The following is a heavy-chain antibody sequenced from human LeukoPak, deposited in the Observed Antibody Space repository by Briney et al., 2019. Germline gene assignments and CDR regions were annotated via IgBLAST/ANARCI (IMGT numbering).Heavy chain of an antibody. V-gene: IGHV4-30-4*01. D-gene: IGHD3-22*01. CDR1: GGSISSGDYY. J-gene: IGHJ5*02. Sequence: SQTLSLTCTVSGGSISSGDYYWSWIRQPPGKGLEWIGYIYYGGSTYYNPSLKSRVTISVDTSKNQFSLKLSSVTAADTAVYYCASYYYDSSGPNWFDPWGQGTLVTVSS. CDR3: ASYYYDSSGPNWFDP. CDR2: IYYGGST.